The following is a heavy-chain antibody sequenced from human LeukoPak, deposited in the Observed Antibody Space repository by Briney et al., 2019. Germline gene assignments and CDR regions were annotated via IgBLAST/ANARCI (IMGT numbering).Heavy chain of an antibody. D-gene: IGHD1-26*01. CDR1: GFTFSSYS. Sequence: PGGSLRLSCAASGFTFSSYSMNWVRQAPGKGLEWVSYISSSSSTIYYADSVKGRFTISRDNAKNSLYLQMNSLRAEDTAVYYCANLGGLTKWELLDRLLSLNTWGQGTLVTVSS. J-gene: IGHJ5*02. CDR3: ANLGGLTKWELLDRLLSLNT. V-gene: IGHV3-48*01. CDR2: ISSSSSTI.